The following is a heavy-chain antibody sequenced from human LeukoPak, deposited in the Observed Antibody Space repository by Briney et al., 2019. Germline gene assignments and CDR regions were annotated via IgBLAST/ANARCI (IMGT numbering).Heavy chain of an antibody. Sequence: GGSLRLSCAASGFTFTSYTMTWVRQAPGKGLEWVANIKQDGSEKYYVDSVKGRFTISRDNAKNSLYLQMNSLRAEETAVYYCARADYSGRIFDYWGQGTLVIVSS. V-gene: IGHV3-7*04. CDR2: IKQDGSEK. CDR1: GFTFTSYT. J-gene: IGHJ4*02. D-gene: IGHD1-26*01. CDR3: ARADYSGRIFDY.